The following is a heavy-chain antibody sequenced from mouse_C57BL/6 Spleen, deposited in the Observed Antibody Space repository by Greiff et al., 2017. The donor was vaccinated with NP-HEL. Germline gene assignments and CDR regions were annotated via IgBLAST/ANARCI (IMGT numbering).Heavy chain of an antibody. CDR2: IWSDGST. CDR1: GFSLTSYG. Sequence: VKVVESGPGLVAPSQSLSITCTVSGFSLTSYGVHWVRQPPGKGLEWLVVIWSDGSTTYNSALKSRLSISKDNSKSQAFLKMNSLQTDDTAMYYCARHGYEGWYFDVWGTGTTVTVSS. J-gene: IGHJ1*03. D-gene: IGHD2-10*02. CDR3: ARHGYEGWYFDV. V-gene: IGHV2-6-1*01.